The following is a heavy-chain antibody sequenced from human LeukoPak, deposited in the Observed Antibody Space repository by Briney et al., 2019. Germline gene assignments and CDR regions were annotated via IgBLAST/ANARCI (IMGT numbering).Heavy chain of an antibody. Sequence: GGSLRLSCAASGFRFSDYSMNWVRQAPGKGLEWISYIGISSGNTNYADSVKGRFTISGDKAKSSLYLQMNSLRVEDTAVYYCARDYKYAFGNWGQGTLVTVSS. J-gene: IGHJ4*02. V-gene: IGHV3-48*01. D-gene: IGHD5-24*01. CDR3: ARDYKYAFGN. CDR2: IGISSGNT. CDR1: GFRFSDYS.